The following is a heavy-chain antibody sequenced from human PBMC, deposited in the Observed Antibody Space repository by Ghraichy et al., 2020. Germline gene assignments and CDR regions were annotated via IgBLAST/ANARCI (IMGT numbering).Heavy chain of an antibody. D-gene: IGHD1-26*01. CDR2: IRHSGRT. J-gene: IGHJ3*01. CDR3: ARAHGSYHAADTFDF. Sequence: SETLSLTCVVSGYSIISAYYWGWIRQPPGKGLEWVGSIRHSGRTYYNPSLKSRVTISLDASKNLFSLKLTSVTAADLAVYYCARAHGSYHAADTFDFWGQGTVVTVSS. V-gene: IGHV4-38-2*01. CDR1: GYSIISAYY.